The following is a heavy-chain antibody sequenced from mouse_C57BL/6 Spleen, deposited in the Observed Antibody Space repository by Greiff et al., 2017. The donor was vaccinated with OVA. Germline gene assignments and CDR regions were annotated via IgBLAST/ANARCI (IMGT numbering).Heavy chain of an antibody. V-gene: IGHV14-4*01. CDR1: GFNIKDDY. Sequence: EVKLMESGAELVRPGASVKLSCTASGFNIKDDYMHWVKQRPEQGLEWIGWIDPENGDTEYASKFQGKAPITADTSSNTAYLQLSSLTSVDTAVYYCTTLARFAYWGQGTLVTVSA. CDR3: TTLARFAY. CDR2: IDPENGDT. J-gene: IGHJ3*01.